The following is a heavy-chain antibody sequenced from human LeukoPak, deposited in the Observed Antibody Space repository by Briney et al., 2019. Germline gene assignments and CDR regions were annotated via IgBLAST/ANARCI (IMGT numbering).Heavy chain of an antibody. J-gene: IGHJ6*02. CDR3: ASSSLLLWFGELSAPYYGMDV. Sequence: PSETLSLTCTVSGGSISSYYWSWIRQPPGKGLEWIGYIYYSGSTNYNPSLESRVTISVDTSKNQFSLKLSSVTAADTAVYYCASSSLLLWFGELSAPYYGMDVWGQGTTVTVSS. V-gene: IGHV4-59*08. CDR2: IYYSGST. D-gene: IGHD3-10*01. CDR1: GGSISSYY.